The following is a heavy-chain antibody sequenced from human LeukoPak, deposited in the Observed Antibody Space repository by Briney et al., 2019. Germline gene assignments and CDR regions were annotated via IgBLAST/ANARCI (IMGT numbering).Heavy chain of an antibody. CDR3: ARAQSSIAARYDY. CDR2: IYPGDSDT. D-gene: IGHD6-6*01. Sequence: GESLKISCKGSGYSFTSYWFGWGRQMPGKGREGRGIIYPGDSDTRYSPSFQGQVTISADKSISTAYLQWTSLKASDTAMYYCARAQSSIAARYDYWGQGTLVTVSS. V-gene: IGHV5-51*01. J-gene: IGHJ4*02. CDR1: GYSFTSYW.